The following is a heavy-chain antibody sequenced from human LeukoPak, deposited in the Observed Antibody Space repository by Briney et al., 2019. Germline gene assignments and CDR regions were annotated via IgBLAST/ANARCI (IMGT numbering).Heavy chain of an antibody. Sequence: ASVKVSCKASGHTFTGYYMHWVRQAPGQGLEWMGIINPSGGSTSYAQKFQGRVTMTRDTSTSTVYMELSSLRSEDTAVYYCARERRVVPAAIGWFDPWGQGTLVTVSS. CDR1: GHTFTGYY. CDR3: ARERRVVPAAIGWFDP. CDR2: INPSGGST. V-gene: IGHV1-46*01. D-gene: IGHD2-2*01. J-gene: IGHJ5*02.